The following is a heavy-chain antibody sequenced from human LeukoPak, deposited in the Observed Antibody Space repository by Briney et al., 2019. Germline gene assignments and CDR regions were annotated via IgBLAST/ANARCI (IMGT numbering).Heavy chain of an antibody. CDR3: ARLGIAAAGYYFDY. D-gene: IGHD6-13*01. CDR2: MNPNSGDT. CDR1: GYTFTSYD. V-gene: IGHV1-8*03. Sequence: AASVTVSCKASGYTFTSYDINWVRQATGQGLEWMGWMNPNSGDTGYAQKFQGRVTITRNTSISTAYMELSSLRSEDTAVYYCARLGIAAAGYYFDYWGQGTLVTVSS. J-gene: IGHJ4*02.